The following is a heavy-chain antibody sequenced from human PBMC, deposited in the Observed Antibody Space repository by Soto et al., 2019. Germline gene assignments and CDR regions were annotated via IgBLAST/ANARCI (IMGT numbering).Heavy chain of an antibody. V-gene: IGHV3-72*01. CDR2: TRNKANSYTT. D-gene: IGHD4-17*01. CDR1: GFTFSDHY. Sequence: GGSLRLSCAASGFTFSDHYMDWVRQAPGKGLEWVGRTRNKANSYTTEYAASVKGRFTISRDDSKNSLYLQMNSLKTEDTAVYYCAREVGPSENDYGDYVGAFDIWGQGTMVTVSS. J-gene: IGHJ3*02. CDR3: AREVGPSENDYGDYVGAFDI.